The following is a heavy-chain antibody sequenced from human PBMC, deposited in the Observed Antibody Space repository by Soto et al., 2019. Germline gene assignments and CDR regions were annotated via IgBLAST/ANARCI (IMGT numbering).Heavy chain of an antibody. CDR2: IWSDGSNQ. CDR3: ARERTFGENNHNYMDV. V-gene: IGHV3-33*01. D-gene: IGHD3-10*01. Sequence: QVQLVESGGGVVQPGGSLRLSCAASAFTFSRHGMHWVRQAPGKGLQWVGVIWSDGSNQRYAESVKCRFTISRDNSENTLYLQMNRLRAEDTAVYYCARERTFGENNHNYMDVLGTGITVTVSS. CDR1: AFTFSRHG. J-gene: IGHJ6*03.